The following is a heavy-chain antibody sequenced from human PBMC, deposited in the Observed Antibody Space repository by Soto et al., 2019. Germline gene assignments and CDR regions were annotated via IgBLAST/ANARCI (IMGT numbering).Heavy chain of an antibody. J-gene: IGHJ5*02. Sequence: GESLKISCKGSGYSFTSYWISWVRQMPGKGLEWMGRIDPSDSYTNYSPSFQDHVTISADKSISTAYLQWSSLKASDTAMYYCARRGRYCSGGSCYLPNWFDPWGQGTLVTVSS. CDR2: IDPSDSYT. V-gene: IGHV5-10-1*01. CDR3: ARRGRYCSGGSCYLPNWFDP. CDR1: GYSFTSYW. D-gene: IGHD2-15*01.